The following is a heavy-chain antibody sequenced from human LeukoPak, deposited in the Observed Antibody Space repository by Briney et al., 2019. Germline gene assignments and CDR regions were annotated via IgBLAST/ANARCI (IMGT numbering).Heavy chain of an antibody. CDR3: ARVLPGGYASGSYNFDY. CDR2: INPNSGGT. V-gene: IGHV1-2*02. Sequence: ASVKVSCKASGYTFTDYYMHWVRQAPGQGLEWMGWINPNSGGTNFAQKFQGRVAMTRDTSISTAYLELGSLRSDDTAVYFCARVLPGGYASGSYNFDYWGQGTLVTVSS. D-gene: IGHD3-10*01. CDR1: GYTFTDYY. J-gene: IGHJ4*02.